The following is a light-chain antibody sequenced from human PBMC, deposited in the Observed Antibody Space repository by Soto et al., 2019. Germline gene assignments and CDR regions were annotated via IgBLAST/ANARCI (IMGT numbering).Light chain of an antibody. Sequence: EIVLTQSPGTLSLSPGERATLSCRASQRVSSSYLAWYQQKFGQAPRLLIYDASSRATGIPDRFSGSGSGTDFTLTISRLEPEDFAVYYCLQYGTSPRTFGQGTTVEI. J-gene: IGKJ1*01. V-gene: IGKV3-20*01. CDR1: QRVSSSY. CDR2: DAS. CDR3: LQYGTSPRT.